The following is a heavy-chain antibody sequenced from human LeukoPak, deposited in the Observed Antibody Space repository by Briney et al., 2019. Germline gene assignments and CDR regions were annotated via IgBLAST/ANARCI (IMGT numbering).Heavy chain of an antibody. Sequence: PSETLSLTCAVYGGSFSGYCWSWIRQPPGKGLEWIGEINHSGSTNYNPSLKSRVTISVDTSKNQFSLKMNSVTAADTAVYYCARGGGIAAAADYFDYWGQGTLVTVSA. D-gene: IGHD6-13*01. CDR2: INHSGST. J-gene: IGHJ4*02. V-gene: IGHV4-34*01. CDR3: ARGGGIAAAADYFDY. CDR1: GGSFSGYC.